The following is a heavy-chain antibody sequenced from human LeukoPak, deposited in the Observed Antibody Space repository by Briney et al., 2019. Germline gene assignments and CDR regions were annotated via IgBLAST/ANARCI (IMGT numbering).Heavy chain of an antibody. D-gene: IGHD6-13*01. CDR2: ISAYNGNT. V-gene: IGHV1-18*01. CDR3: ARVAAAGTQNWFDP. CDR1: GYTFTSYG. Sequence: GASVKVSCKASGYTFTSYGISWVRQAPGQGLEWMGWISAYNGNTNYAQKLQGRVTMTTDTPTSTAYMELRSLRSDDTAVYYCARVAAAGTQNWFDPWGQGTLVTVSS. J-gene: IGHJ5*02.